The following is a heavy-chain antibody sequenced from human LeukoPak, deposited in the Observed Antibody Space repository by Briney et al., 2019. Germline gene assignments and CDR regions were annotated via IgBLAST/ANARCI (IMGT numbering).Heavy chain of an antibody. D-gene: IGHD3-10*01. J-gene: IGHJ6*02. Sequence: GGSLRLSCAVSGFTFSSYWMTWVRQAPGKGLEWVANIKQDGSEKYYVDSVKGRFTISRDNAKKSLNLQMNSLRAEDTAVYYCAREGSGLYYYYYGMDVWGQGTTVTVSS. CDR2: IKQDGSEK. V-gene: IGHV3-7*04. CDR3: AREGSGLYYYYYGMDV. CDR1: GFTFSSYW.